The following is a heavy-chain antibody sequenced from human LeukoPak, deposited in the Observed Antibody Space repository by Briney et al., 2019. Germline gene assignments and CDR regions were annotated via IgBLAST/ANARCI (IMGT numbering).Heavy chain of an antibody. V-gene: IGHV1-69*06. J-gene: IGHJ6*03. CDR1: GGTFSSYA. Sequence: ASVKVSCKASGGTFSSYAISWVRQAPGQGLEWMGGIIPIFGTANYAQKFQGRVTITADKSTSTAYMELSSLRSEDTAVYYCARGTYYDILTGYSPRYYYYMDVWGKGTTVTVSS. CDR3: ARGTYYDILTGYSPRYYYYMDV. CDR2: IIPIFGTA. D-gene: IGHD3-9*01.